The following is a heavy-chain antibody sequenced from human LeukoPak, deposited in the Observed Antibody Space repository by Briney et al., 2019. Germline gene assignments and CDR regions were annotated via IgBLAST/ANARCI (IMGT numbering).Heavy chain of an antibody. V-gene: IGHV4-59*08. CDR1: GGSISSYY. CDR3: ARLSRSYYYDSSGSNWSDP. CDR2: IYYSGST. Sequence: SETLSLTCTVSGGSISSYYWSWIRQPPGKGLEWIGYIYYSGSTNYNPSLKSRVTISVDTSKNQFSLKLSSVTAADTAVYYCARLSRSYYYDSSGSNWSDPWGQGTLVTVSS. D-gene: IGHD3-22*01. J-gene: IGHJ5*02.